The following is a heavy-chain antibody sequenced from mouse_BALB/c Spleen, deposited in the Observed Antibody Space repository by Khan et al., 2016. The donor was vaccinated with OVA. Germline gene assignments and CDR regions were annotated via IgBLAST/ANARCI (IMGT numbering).Heavy chain of an antibody. Sequence: EVELVESGGGLVQPGGSLKLSCAASGFTFRSYGMYWVRQTPDKRLELVANINSNGGSTYYTDSVKGRFTISRDNAKNTLYMALSSLKSEDTAMYYCARRARTINWGQGTTLTVSA. V-gene: IGHV5-6-3*01. CDR3: ARRARTIN. CDR1: GFTFRSYG. J-gene: IGHJ2*01. D-gene: IGHD3-3*01. CDR2: INSNGGST.